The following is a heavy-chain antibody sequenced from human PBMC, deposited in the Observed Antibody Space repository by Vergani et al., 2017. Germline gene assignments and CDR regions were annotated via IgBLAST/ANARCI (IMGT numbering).Heavy chain of an antibody. CDR3: ARDGNGDYGNWYFDL. D-gene: IGHD4-17*01. V-gene: IGHV4-39*07. Sequence: QLQLEESGPGLVKPSETLSLTCSVSGGSISSSSYYWGWIRQPPGKGREWIGSMYYSGNTYYNPSLKSRVTISVDTSKNQFSLKLSSVTAADTAVYYCARDGNGDYGNWYFDLWGRGTLVTVSS. J-gene: IGHJ2*01. CDR2: MYYSGNT. CDR1: GGSISSSSYY.